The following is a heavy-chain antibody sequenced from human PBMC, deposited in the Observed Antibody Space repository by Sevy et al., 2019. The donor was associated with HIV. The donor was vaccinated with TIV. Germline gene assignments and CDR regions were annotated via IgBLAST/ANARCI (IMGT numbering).Heavy chain of an antibody. D-gene: IGHD3-22*01. CDR2: ISGSGGSGTKT. Sequence: GSLRLSCAVSGFTFSNYAMNWVRQAPGKGLEWVSGISGSGGSGTKTNYADSVKGRFTISRDDSKNSLYLQLNSLRAEDTAIYYCARKYDSSGYFDYWGQGTLVTVSS. CDR1: GFTFSNYA. CDR3: ARKYDSSGYFDY. V-gene: IGHV3-23*01. J-gene: IGHJ4*02.